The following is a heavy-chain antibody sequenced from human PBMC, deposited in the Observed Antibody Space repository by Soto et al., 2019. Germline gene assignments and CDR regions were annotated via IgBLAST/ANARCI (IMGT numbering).Heavy chain of an antibody. J-gene: IGHJ5*02. CDR3: ARMYSSGSGWFQP. Sequence: TLSLSCSVPGYSITAAGFYCRCFRQHPGKGLDWIGRFYSSGSIIYNPSLQSRVSISGDTSRNQFSMTLTSVTAADTALSYCARMYSSGSGWFQPWAQGTLVTVS. CDR1: GYSITAAGFY. D-gene: IGHD3-22*01. V-gene: IGHV4-31*03. CDR2: FYSSGSI.